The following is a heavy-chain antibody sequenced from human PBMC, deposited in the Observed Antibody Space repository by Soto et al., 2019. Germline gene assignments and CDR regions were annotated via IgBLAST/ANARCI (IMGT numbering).Heavy chain of an antibody. V-gene: IGHV1-3*04. D-gene: IGHD3-10*01. CDR3: ARNYGSGSYLYFDS. J-gene: IGHJ4*02. CDR2: ISTGNGNT. CDR1: GYTFTDYA. Sequence: ASVKVSCKASGYTFTDYAMHWVRQAPGQRLEWMGWISTGNGNTKYSQKFQGRVTITRDTSATTAYMELSSLRSEDTAVYYCARNYGSGSYLYFDSWGQGTQVTVSS.